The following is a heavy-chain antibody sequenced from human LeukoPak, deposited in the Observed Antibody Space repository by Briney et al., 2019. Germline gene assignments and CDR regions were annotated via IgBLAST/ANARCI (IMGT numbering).Heavy chain of an antibody. V-gene: IGHV3-21*01. CDR1: GFTFSSYS. CDR2: ISSSSSYI. J-gene: IGHJ4*02. D-gene: IGHD2-15*01. Sequence: GGSLRLSCAASGFTFSSYSMNWVRQAPGKGLEWVSSISSSSSYIYYADSVKGRFTISRDNAKNSLYLQMNSLRAEDTAVYYCARDCSSGSCYFKYWGQGTLVTVSS. CDR3: ARDCSSGSCYFKY.